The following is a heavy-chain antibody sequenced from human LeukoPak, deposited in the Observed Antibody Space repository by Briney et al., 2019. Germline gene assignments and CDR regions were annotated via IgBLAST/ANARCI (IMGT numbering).Heavy chain of an antibody. CDR2: ISSTSSYI. V-gene: IGHV3-21*06. CDR1: GLTFSNYN. J-gene: IGHJ6*02. D-gene: IGHD3-10*01. CDR3: ARALWSGPVYYGMDV. Sequence: PGGSLRLSCAASGLTFSNYNFYWVRQAPGKGLEWVSSISSTSSYIYYADSVKGRFTISRDNAKNSLYLQRNSLRAEDTAVYYCARALWSGPVYYGMDVWGQGTTVTVSS.